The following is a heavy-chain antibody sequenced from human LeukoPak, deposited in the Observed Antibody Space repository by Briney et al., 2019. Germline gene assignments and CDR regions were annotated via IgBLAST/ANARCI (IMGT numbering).Heavy chain of an antibody. CDR2: ISGSGGST. CDR3: AKPKASGYFDY. D-gene: IGHD3-10*01. Sequence: GSLRLSCAASGFTFSDYYMSWIRQAPGKGLEWVSAISGSGGSTYYADSVKGRFTVSRDNSKNTLYLQMNSLRAEDTAVYYCAKPKASGYFDYWGQGTLVTVSS. V-gene: IGHV3-23*01. CDR1: GFTFSDYY. J-gene: IGHJ4*02.